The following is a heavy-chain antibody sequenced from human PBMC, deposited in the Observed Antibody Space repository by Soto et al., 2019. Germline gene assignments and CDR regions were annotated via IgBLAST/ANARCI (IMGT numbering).Heavy chain of an antibody. CDR2: INPNSGGT. CDR1: GYTFTGYY. Sequence: ASVKVSCKASGYTFTGYYMHWVRQAPGQGLEWMGWINPNSGGTNYAQKFQGRVTMTRDTSISTAYMELSRLRSDDTAVYYCARGGGRWSGELLRLGMDVWGQGTTVTVSS. D-gene: IGHD3-10*01. V-gene: IGHV1-2*02. J-gene: IGHJ6*02. CDR3: ARGGGRWSGELLRLGMDV.